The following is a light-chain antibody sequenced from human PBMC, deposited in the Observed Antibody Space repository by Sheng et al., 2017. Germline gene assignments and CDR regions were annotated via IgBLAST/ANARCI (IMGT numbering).Light chain of an antibody. Sequence: DIQMTQSPSSLSASVGDRVTVTCQASQDIKTYVNWYQQKPGKAPNLLIHAASNLEVGVPSRFSGSGSGTEFTLTISSLQPDDFATYYCQHYNLYSRTFGQGTKVEVK. CDR1: QDIKTY. J-gene: IGKJ1*01. CDR2: AAS. CDR3: QHYNLYSRT. V-gene: IGKV1-33*01.